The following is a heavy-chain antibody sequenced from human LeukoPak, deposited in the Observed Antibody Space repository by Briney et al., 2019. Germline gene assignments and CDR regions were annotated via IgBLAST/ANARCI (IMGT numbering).Heavy chain of an antibody. CDR3: ARSLYYYDSSGYYYWFDP. Sequence: GESLRISCKGSGYSFSNYFIGWVRQMSGKGLEWMGIISPGDSDTRYSPSFQGHVTISADKSISTAYLEWNSLKASDTAMYYCARSLYYYDSSGYYYWFDPWGQGTLVTVSS. V-gene: IGHV5-51*01. D-gene: IGHD3-22*01. CDR2: ISPGDSDT. J-gene: IGHJ5*02. CDR1: GYSFSNYF.